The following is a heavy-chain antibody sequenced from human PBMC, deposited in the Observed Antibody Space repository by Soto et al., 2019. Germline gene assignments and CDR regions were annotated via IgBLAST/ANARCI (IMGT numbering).Heavy chain of an antibody. V-gene: IGHV1-3*01. CDR3: ARGVENIVVVLDVFGYYGMAV. Sequence: QVQLVQSGAEVKKPGASVKVSCKASGYSFTSYAIYWVRQAPGQRLEWMGWINAGNGNTKYSQKLQGRVTFTGDTSASTAHMELCSLRSEDTAVYFCARGVENIVVVLDVFGYYGMAVWGQGTTVTVSS. CDR1: GYSFTSYA. CDR2: INAGNGNT. J-gene: IGHJ6*02. D-gene: IGHD2-2*01.